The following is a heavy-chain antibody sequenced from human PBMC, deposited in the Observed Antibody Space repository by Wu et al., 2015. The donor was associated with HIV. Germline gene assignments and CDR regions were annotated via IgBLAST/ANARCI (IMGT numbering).Heavy chain of an antibody. CDR3: ARDIVVVPAAIVGAFDI. Sequence: QVQLVQSGAEVKKPGASVKVSCKASGYTFTSYGISWVRQAPGQGLEWMGWISAYNGNTNYAQKLQGRVTMTTDTSTSTAYMELRSLRSDDTAVYYCARDIVVVPAAIVGAFDIVGPRDNGHRLF. CDR2: ISAYNGNT. CDR1: GYTFTSYG. J-gene: IGHJ3*02. V-gene: IGHV1-18*01. D-gene: IGHD2-2*01.